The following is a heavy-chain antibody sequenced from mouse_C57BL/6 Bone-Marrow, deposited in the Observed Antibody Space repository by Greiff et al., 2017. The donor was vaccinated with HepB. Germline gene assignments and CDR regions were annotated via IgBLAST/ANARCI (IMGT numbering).Heavy chain of an antibody. CDR3: SEDSAVYYCAWRHGNYYYAMDY. CDR2: GQGLEWIG. J-gene: IGHJ4*01. CDR1: YTFSRRVH. Sequence: QVQLQQSGPELARPWASVKISCQAFYTFSRRVHFAIRDTNYWMQWVKQRPGQGLEWIGAIYPGHGDTSYNQKFKAKATFTADNSSSTAYMQLSSLTSEDSAVYYCAWRHGNYYYAMDYWGQGTSVTVSS. V-gene: IGHV1-87*01. D-gene: IGHD2-1*01.